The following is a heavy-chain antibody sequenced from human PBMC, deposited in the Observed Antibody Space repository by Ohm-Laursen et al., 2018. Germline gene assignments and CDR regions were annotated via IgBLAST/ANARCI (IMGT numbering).Heavy chain of an antibody. CDR2: IYHSEST. D-gene: IGHD1-26*01. J-gene: IGHJ4*02. V-gene: IGHV4-31*03. CDR3: ARQGSGPTGFDY. Sequence: SQTLSLTCTVSGGSISSGGYYWSWIRQHPVKGLEWIGYIYHSESTYYNPSLNGRVTMSLDTSKNQFSLKLSSVTAADTAVYYCARQGSGPTGFDYWGQGTLVTVSS. CDR1: GGSISSGGYY.